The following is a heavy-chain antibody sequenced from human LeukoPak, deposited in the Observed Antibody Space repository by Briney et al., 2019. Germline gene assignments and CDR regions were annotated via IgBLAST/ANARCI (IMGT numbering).Heavy chain of an antibody. D-gene: IGHD1-1*01. CDR2: INSDGSST. Sequence: GGSLRLSCAASGFTFSSYWMHWVRQAPGKGLVWVSRINSDGSSTSYADSVKGRFTISRDNAQNSLYLQMGSLRVEDTAVYYCARMGGSNWNREINWFDPWGQGTLVTVSS. CDR1: GFTFSSYW. V-gene: IGHV3-74*01. J-gene: IGHJ5*02. CDR3: ARMGGSNWNREINWFDP.